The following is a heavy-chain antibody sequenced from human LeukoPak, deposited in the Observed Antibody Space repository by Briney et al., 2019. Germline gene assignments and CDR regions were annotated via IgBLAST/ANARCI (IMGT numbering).Heavy chain of an antibody. V-gene: IGHV3-48*03. Sequence: PGGSLILSCAASGFTFSSYEMNWVRQAPGKGLEWVSYISSSGSTIYYADSVKGRFTISRDNAKNSLYLQMNSLRAEDTAVYYCARRYCSSTSCTLDYWGQGTLVTVSS. CDR2: ISSSGSTI. J-gene: IGHJ4*02. CDR1: GFTFSSYE. D-gene: IGHD2-2*01. CDR3: ARRYCSSTSCTLDY.